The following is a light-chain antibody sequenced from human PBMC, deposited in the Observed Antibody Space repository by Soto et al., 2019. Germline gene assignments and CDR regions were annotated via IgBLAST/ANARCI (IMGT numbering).Light chain of an antibody. CDR1: SSKIGAGSD. CDR2: GNS. Sequence: QSVLTQPPSVSVATGRRVTSSCTGSSSKIGAGSDVHWYQQLPGTAPKLLIYGNSNRPSGVPDRFSGSKSGTSASLAITGLQAEDEADYYCQSYDSSLSGSVYGFGTGTKVTVL. V-gene: IGLV1-40*01. CDR3: QSYDSSLSGSVYG. J-gene: IGLJ1*01.